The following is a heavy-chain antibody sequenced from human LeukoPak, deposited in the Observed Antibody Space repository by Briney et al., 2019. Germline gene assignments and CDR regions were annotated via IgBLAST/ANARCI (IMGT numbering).Heavy chain of an antibody. V-gene: IGHV3-49*04. CDR2: IRSKAYGGTT. D-gene: IGHD2-8*01. CDR1: GFTSGDYA. J-gene: IGHJ4*02. Sequence: GGSLRLSCTASGFTSGDYAMSWVRQAPGKGLEWVGFIRSKAYGGTTEYAASVKGRFTISRDDSKSIAYLQMNSLKTEDTAVYYCTRGVYFDYWGQGTLVTVSS. CDR3: TRGVYFDY.